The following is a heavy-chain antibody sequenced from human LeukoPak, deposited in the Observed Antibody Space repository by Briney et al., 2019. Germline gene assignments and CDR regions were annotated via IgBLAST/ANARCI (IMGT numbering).Heavy chain of an antibody. Sequence: GGSLRLSCTASGFTFSSYGMHWVRQAPGKGLEWVSYISSSGSTIYYADSVKGRFTISRDNAKNSLYLQMDSLRAEDTAVYYCARDRLSMTTYGMDVWGQGTTVTVSS. J-gene: IGHJ6*02. V-gene: IGHV3-48*04. CDR1: GFTFSSYG. D-gene: IGHD3-16*02. CDR2: ISSSGSTI. CDR3: ARDRLSMTTYGMDV.